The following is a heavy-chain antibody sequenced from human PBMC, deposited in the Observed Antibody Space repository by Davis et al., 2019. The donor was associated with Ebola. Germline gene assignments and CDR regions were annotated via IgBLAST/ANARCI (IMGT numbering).Heavy chain of an antibody. D-gene: IGHD5-18*01. CDR1: GYTFSDYY. J-gene: IGHJ5*02. CDR2: IHPYTGVP. V-gene: IGHV1-2*06. CDR3: ARGHTYGRWDDWFDP. Sequence: ASVKVSCKASGYTFSDYYVHWVRQAPGQGLEYMGRIHPYTGVPIYARKFQGRVTMTRDTSISTAYMELSRLRSDDTAVYYCARGHTYGRWDDWFDPWGQGTLVTVSS.